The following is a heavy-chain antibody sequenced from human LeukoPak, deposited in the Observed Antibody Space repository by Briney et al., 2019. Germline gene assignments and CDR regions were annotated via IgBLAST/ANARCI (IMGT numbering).Heavy chain of an antibody. Sequence: SETLSPTCTVSGGSISSSSYYWGWIRQPPGKGLEWIGSIYYSGSTYYNPSLKSRVTISVDTSKNQFSLKLSSVTAADTAVYYCARGNSRLFDYWGQGTLVTVSS. CDR2: IYYSGST. J-gene: IGHJ4*02. CDR3: ARGNSRLFDY. V-gene: IGHV4-39*07. D-gene: IGHD1/OR15-1a*01. CDR1: GGSISSSSYY.